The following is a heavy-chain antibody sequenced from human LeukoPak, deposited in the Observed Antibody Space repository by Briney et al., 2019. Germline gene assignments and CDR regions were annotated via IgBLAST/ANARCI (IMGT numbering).Heavy chain of an antibody. V-gene: IGHV1-69*06. Sequence: SVKVSCKASGYIFSSYGISWVRQAPGQGLEWMGGIIPIFGTANYAQQFQDRVTITADKSTSTAYMELSSLRSEDTAVYYCATDGGMGNRYFDYWGQGTLVTVSS. CDR1: GYIFSSYG. J-gene: IGHJ4*02. D-gene: IGHD3-16*01. CDR2: IIPIFGTA. CDR3: ATDGGMGNRYFDY.